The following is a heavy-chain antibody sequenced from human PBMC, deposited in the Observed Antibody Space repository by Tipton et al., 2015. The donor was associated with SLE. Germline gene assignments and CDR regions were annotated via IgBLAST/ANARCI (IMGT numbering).Heavy chain of an antibody. CDR2: ISSSSSYI. CDR3: ARAYRITGTHALDY. Sequence: SLRLSCAASGFTFSSYSMNWVRQAPGKGLEWVSSISSSSSYIYYADSVKGRFTISRDNAKNSLYLQMNSLRAEDTAVYYCARAYRITGTHALDYWGQGTLVTVSS. V-gene: IGHV3-21*01. CDR1: GFTFSSYS. D-gene: IGHD1-20*01. J-gene: IGHJ4*02.